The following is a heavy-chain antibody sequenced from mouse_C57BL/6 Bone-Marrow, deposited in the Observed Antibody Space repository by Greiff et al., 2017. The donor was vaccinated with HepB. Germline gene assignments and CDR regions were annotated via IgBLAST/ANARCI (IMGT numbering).Heavy chain of an antibody. V-gene: IGHV1-85*01. CDR3: AREDYYGSSPWFAY. Sequence: VQLQQSGPELVKPGASVKLSRKASGYTFTSYDINWVKQRPGQGLEWIGWIYPRDGSTKYNEKFKGKATLTVDTSSSTAYMELHSLTSEDSAVYVCAREDYYGSSPWFAYWGQGTLVTVSA. D-gene: IGHD1-1*01. CDR2: IYPRDGST. CDR1: GYTFTSYD. J-gene: IGHJ3*01.